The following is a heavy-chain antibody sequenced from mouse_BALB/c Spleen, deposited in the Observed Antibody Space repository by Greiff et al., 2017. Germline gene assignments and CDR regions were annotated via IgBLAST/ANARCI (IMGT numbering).Heavy chain of an antibody. CDR3: ARVPRVYWYFDV. CDR1: GYSITSDYA. Sequence: EVQLVESGPGLVKPSQSLSLTCTVTGYSITSDYAWNWIRQFPGNKLEWMGYISYSGSTSYNPSLKSRISITRDTSKNQFFLQLNSVTTEDTATYYCARVPRVYWYFDVWGAGTTVTVSS. V-gene: IGHV3-2*02. J-gene: IGHJ1*01. CDR2: ISYSGST. D-gene: IGHD5-1*01.